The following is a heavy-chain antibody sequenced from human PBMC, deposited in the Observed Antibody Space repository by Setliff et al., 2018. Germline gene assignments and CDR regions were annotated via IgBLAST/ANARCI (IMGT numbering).Heavy chain of an antibody. CDR3: AKQGDLAFDY. V-gene: IGHV1-2*02. Sequence: GASVKVSCKASGYSFSDFYMHWVRQAPGQGLEWMAWINPNGGGTNYARRFQGRVTVTRDTSNSTIYIEVSSLASDDTAMYYCAKQGDLAFDYWGQGTQVTV. J-gene: IGHJ4*02. D-gene: IGHD3-16*01. CDR2: INPNGGGT. CDR1: GYSFSDFY.